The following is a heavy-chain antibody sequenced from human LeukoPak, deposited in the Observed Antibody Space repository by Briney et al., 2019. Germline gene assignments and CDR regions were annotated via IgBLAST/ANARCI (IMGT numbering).Heavy chain of an antibody. J-gene: IGHJ4*02. CDR1: GFTFSSYG. D-gene: IGHD4-17*01. Sequence: RTGGSLRLSCAASGFTFSSYGMHWVRQAPGKGLEWVAVISYDGSNKYYADSVKGRFTISRDNSKNTLYLQMNSLRAEDTAVYYCARNPINYGDYVPLDYWGQGTLVTVSS. V-gene: IGHV3-30*03. CDR3: ARNPINYGDYVPLDY. CDR2: ISYDGSNK.